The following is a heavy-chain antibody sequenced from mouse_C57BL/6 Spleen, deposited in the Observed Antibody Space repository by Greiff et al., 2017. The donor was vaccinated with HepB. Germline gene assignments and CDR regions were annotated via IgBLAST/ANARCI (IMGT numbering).Heavy chain of an antibody. Sequence: VKLQESGPGLVQPSQSLSITCTVSGFSLTSYGVHWVRQSPGKGLEWLGVIWSGGSTDYNAAFISRLSISKDNSKSQVFFKMNSLQADDTAIYYCARNSYYSNDYAMDYWGQGTSVTVSS. CDR3: ARNSYYSNDYAMDY. J-gene: IGHJ4*01. CDR1: GFSLTSYG. D-gene: IGHD2-5*01. CDR2: IWSGGST. V-gene: IGHV2-2*01.